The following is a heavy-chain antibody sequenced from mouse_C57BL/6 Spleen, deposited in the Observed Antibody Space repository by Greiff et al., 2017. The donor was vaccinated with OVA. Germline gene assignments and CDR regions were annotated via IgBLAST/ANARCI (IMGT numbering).Heavy chain of an antibody. CDR1: GFTFSSYG. J-gene: IGHJ1*03. CDR3: ARHYYGSSYDWYFDV. V-gene: IGHV5-6*01. Sequence: VQLQQSGGDLVKPGGSLKLSCAASGFTFSSYGMSWVRQTPDKRLEWVATISSGGSYTYYPDSVKGRFTISRDNAKNTLYLQMSSLKSEDTAMYYCARHYYGSSYDWYFDVWGTGTTVTVSS. CDR2: ISSGGSYT. D-gene: IGHD1-1*01.